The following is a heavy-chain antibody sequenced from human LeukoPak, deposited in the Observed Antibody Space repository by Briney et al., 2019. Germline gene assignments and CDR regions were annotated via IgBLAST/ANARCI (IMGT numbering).Heavy chain of an antibody. Sequence: SVKVSCKASGGTFSSYAISWVRQAPGQGVEWMGGIIPIFGTANYAQKFQGRVTITTDESTSTAYMELSSLRSEDTAVYYCARGDSSGEAFDTWGQGTMVTVSS. CDR2: IIPIFGTA. V-gene: IGHV1-69*05. D-gene: IGHD6-19*01. J-gene: IGHJ3*02. CDR3: ARGDSSGEAFDT. CDR1: GGTFSSYA.